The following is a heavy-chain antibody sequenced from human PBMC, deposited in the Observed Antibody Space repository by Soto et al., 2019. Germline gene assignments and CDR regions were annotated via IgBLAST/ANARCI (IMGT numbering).Heavy chain of an antibody. D-gene: IGHD3-16*01. CDR1: GFTFSNAW. J-gene: IGHJ4*02. CDR3: TTRLGGN. CDR2: IKSKTDGGAT. V-gene: IGHV3-15*07. Sequence: EVQMVESGGGLVEPGGSLRLSCAASGFTFSNAWMNWVRQAPGKGLEWVGRIKSKTDGGATDYAAPVKGRFTISRDDSKTTLYLHMSRLHTEDTAVYYCTTRLGGNWGQGTLVTVSS.